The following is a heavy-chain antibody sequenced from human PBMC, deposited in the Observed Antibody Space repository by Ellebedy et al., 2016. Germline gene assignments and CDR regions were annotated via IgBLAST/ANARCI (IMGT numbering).Heavy chain of an antibody. V-gene: IGHV6-1*01. Sequence: SQTLSLTCAISGDSVSSNSATWNWIRQSPSRGLEWLGRTYYKSQWNNDYAVSVNGRITINPDASKSQFSLQLNSVTPEDTAVYYCARTVAGTGNFDYWGQGTLVTVSS. CDR2: TYYKSQWNN. D-gene: IGHD6-19*01. CDR3: ARTVAGTGNFDY. J-gene: IGHJ4*02. CDR1: GDSVSSNSAT.